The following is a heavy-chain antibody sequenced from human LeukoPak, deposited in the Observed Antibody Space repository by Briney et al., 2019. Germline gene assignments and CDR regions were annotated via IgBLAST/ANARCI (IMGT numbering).Heavy chain of an antibody. CDR2: IYYSGST. Sequence: SETLSLTCTVSGGSISSYYWSRIRQPPGKGLEWIGYIYYSGSTNYNPSLKSRVTISVDTSKNQFSLKLSSVTAADTAVYYCARVYPGSGSYYNTYYYYYYMDVWGKGTTVSVSS. CDR1: GGSISSYY. J-gene: IGHJ6*03. D-gene: IGHD3-10*01. CDR3: ARVYPGSGSYYNTYYYYYYMDV. V-gene: IGHV4-59*01.